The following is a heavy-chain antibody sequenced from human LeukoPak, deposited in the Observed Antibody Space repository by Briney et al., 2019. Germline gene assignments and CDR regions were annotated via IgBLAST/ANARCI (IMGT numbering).Heavy chain of an antibody. CDR2: ISWDRGTT. CDR3: AREFLLMDV. D-gene: IGHD2-15*01. J-gene: IGHJ6*04. CDR1: GFTFNNYA. Sequence: GGSLRLSCEASGFTFNNYAMHWVRQAPGKGLEWVSGISWDRGTTGYGDSVKGRFTISRDNAKNSLHLQMNSLRAEDTAVYYCAREFLLMDVWGKGTTVTVSS. V-gene: IGHV3-9*01.